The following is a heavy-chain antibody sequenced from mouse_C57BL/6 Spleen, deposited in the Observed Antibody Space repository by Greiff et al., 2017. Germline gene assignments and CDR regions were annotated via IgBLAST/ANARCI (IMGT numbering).Heavy chain of an antibody. Sequence: QVQLQQPGAELVKPGASVKLSCKASGYTFTSYWMHWVKQRPGQGLEWIGMIHPNSGSTNYNEKFKSKATLTVDKSSSTAYMQLSSLTSEDSAVYYCAGTRAYDGTFAYWGQGTLVTVSA. CDR2: IHPNSGST. J-gene: IGHJ3*01. CDR3: AGTRAYDGTFAY. CDR1: GYTFTSYW. V-gene: IGHV1-64*01. D-gene: IGHD3-3*01.